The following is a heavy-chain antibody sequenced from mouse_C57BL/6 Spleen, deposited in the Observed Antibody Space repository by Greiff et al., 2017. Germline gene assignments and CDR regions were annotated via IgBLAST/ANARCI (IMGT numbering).Heavy chain of an antibody. V-gene: IGHV14-4*01. Sequence: EVQLQQSGAELVRPGASVKLSCTASGFNIKDDYKHWVKQRPEQGLEWIGWIDPENGDTEYASKFQGKATITADTSSNTAYLQLSSLTSEDTAVYYCTTGDYYGSLDYWGQGTTLTVSS. CDR1: GFNIKDDY. J-gene: IGHJ2*01. CDR3: TTGDYYGSLDY. D-gene: IGHD1-1*01. CDR2: IDPENGDT.